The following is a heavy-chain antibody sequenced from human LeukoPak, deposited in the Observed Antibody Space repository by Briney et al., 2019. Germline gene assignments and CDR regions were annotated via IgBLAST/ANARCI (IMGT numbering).Heavy chain of an antibody. CDR2: INPDSGGT. V-gene: IGHV1-2*06. Sequence: ASVKVSCKASGYTFTGYYMHWVRQAPGQGLEWMGRINPDSGGTNYAQKFQGRVTMTKDTSISTGYMELSRLRSDDTAVYYCARAPLGYNWFDPWGQGTLVTVSS. J-gene: IGHJ5*02. D-gene: IGHD3-10*01. CDR1: GYTFTGYY. CDR3: ARAPLGYNWFDP.